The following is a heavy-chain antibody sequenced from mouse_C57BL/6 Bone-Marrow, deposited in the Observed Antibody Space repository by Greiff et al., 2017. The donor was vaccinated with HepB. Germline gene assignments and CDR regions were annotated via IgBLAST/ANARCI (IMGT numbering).Heavy chain of an antibody. CDR2: INPSTGGT. Sequence: VQLQQSGPELVKPGASVKISCKASGYSFTGYYMNWVKQSPEKSLEWIGEINPSTGGTTYNQKFKAKATLTVDKSSSTAYMQLKSLTSEDSAVYYCARSTSLWGQGTQVTVSA. CDR1: GYSFTGYY. D-gene: IGHD6-1*01. J-gene: IGHJ3*01. V-gene: IGHV1-42*01. CDR3: ARSTSL.